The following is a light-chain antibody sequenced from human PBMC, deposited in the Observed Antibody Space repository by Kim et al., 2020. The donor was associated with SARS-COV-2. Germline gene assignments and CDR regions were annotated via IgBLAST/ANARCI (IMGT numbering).Light chain of an antibody. J-gene: IGLJ1*01. CDR3: AAWDDSLSGYV. V-gene: IGLV1-47*01. CDR2: TNN. Sequence: QSVLAQPPSASGTPGQRVTLSCAGGSSNIGDNYVDWYQHVPGAAPRLLIHTNNQRPSGVPDRFSASKSGTSASLAISGLRSEDEADYYCAAWDDSLSGYVFGTGTKVTFL. CDR1: SSNIGDNY.